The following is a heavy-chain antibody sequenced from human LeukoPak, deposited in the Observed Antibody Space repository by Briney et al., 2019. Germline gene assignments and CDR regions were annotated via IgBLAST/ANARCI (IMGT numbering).Heavy chain of an antibody. CDR1: GYTFTSYY. CDR2: INPSGGST. CDR3: ARGVVQMVRGVIIKYYFDY. V-gene: IGHV1-46*01. J-gene: IGHJ4*02. Sequence: ASVKVSCTASGYTFTSYYMHWVRQAPGQGLEWMGIINPSGGSTSYAQKFQGRVTMTRDMATSTVYMELSRLRSDDTAVYYCARGVVQMVRGVIIKYYFDYWGQGTLVTVSS. D-gene: IGHD3-10*01.